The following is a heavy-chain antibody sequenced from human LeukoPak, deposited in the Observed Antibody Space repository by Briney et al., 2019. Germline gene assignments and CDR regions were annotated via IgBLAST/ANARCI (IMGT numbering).Heavy chain of an antibody. D-gene: IGHD6-19*01. V-gene: IGHV3-23*01. J-gene: IGHJ4*02. Sequence: GGSLRLSCAASGFTFSSYEMNWVRQAPGKGLEWVSAISGSGGSTYYADSVKGRFTISRDNSKNTLYLQMNSLRAEDTAVYYCAKAPGSSGWAKADYWGQGTLVTVSS. CDR2: ISGSGGST. CDR3: AKAPGSSGWAKADY. CDR1: GFTFSSYE.